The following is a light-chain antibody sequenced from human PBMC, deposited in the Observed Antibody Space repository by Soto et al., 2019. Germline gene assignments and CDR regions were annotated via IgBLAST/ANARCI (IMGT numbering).Light chain of an antibody. CDR3: QSYDGSLSGYV. V-gene: IGLV1-40*01. CDR2: GNT. CDR1: SSNIGAAYD. Sequence: QAVVTQPPSVSGAPGQRVTISCTGSSSNIGAAYDVHWYQHLPGTAPKLLIYGNTNRPSGVPDRFSGSKSGTSASLAITGLQTEDEADYYCQSYDGSLSGYVFGTGTKLTVL. J-gene: IGLJ1*01.